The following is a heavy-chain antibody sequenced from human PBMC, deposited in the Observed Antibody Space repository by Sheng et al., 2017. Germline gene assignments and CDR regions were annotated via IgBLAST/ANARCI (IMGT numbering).Heavy chain of an antibody. CDR1: GLIFENYG. CDR3: AKDHGRDWFRHFDY. CDR2: IDGSGGKA. V-gene: IGHV3-23*01. Sequence: EAQLLQSGGGLVQPGGSLRLSCISSGLIFENYGMSWVRQAPGKGPEWVSGIDGSGGKAYYTDSVKGRFTISRDNSKSTLFLQITSLRPEDTAVYYCAKDHGRDWFRHFDYWGQGALVTVS. J-gene: IGHJ4*02. D-gene: IGHD3-9*01.